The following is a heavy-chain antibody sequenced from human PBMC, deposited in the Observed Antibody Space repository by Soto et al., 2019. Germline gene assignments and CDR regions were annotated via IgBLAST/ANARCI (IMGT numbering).Heavy chain of an antibody. V-gene: IGHV3-30*18. CDR2: ISHDGGKK. Sequence: QVQLVESGGGVVQPGRSLRLSCAASGFTFNNHGMQWVRQAPGKGLEWVAVISHDGGKKYYVDSVKGRFTLARDNSKNTLFLQMNSLSTEDTAVYYCAKDLGRGYSYLDVWGQGTTVTVSS. CDR1: GFTFNNHG. D-gene: IGHD5-18*01. J-gene: IGHJ6*01. CDR3: AKDLGRGYSYLDV.